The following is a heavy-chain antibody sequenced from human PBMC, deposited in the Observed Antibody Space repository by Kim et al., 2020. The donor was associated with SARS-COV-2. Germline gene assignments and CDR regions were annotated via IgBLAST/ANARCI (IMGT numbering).Heavy chain of an antibody. CDR2: ISCYTGKT. J-gene: IGHJ6*01. CDR3: ARGYYYGSGPTWYYHGMDV. D-gene: IGHD3-22*01. Sequence: ASVKVSCKGSGYKFSDYGVSWVRQAPGQGLEWLGWISCYTGKTNYAQKMQDRVVMTTDTSTSTVYLELRSLRSDDTAIYYCARGYYYGSGPTWYYHGMDV. V-gene: IGHV1-18*01. CDR1: GYKFSDYG.